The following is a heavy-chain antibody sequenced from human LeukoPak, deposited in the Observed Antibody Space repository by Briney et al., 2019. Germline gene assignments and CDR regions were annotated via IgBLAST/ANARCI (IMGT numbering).Heavy chain of an antibody. V-gene: IGHV3-21*01. D-gene: IGHD1-26*01. Sequence: GGSLRLSCAASGFTFSSYSMSWVRQAPGKGLEWVSSISSSSSYIYYADSVKGRFTISRDNAKNSLYLQMNSLRAEDTAVYYCARYSGSYGGYFDYWGQGTLVTVSS. CDR2: ISSSSSYI. CDR1: GFTFSSYS. J-gene: IGHJ4*02. CDR3: ARYSGSYGGYFDY.